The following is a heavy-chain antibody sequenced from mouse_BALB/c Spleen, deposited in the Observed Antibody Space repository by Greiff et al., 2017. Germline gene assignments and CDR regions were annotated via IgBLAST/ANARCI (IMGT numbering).Heavy chain of an antibody. V-gene: IGHV5-6-2*01. Sequence: DVHLVESGGGLVKLGGSLKLSCAASGFTFSSYYMSWVRQTPEKRLELVAAINSNGGSTYYPDTVKGRFTISRDNAKNTLYLQMSSLKSEDTALYYCARREDYDPFYAMDYWGQGTSVTVSS. CDR3: ARREDYDPFYAMDY. CDR1: GFTFSSYY. D-gene: IGHD2-4*01. J-gene: IGHJ4*01. CDR2: INSNGGST.